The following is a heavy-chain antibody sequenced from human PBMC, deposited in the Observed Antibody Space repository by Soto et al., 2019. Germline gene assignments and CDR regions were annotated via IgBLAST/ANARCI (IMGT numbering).Heavy chain of an antibody. CDR2: INHSGST. CDR1: GGSFSGYY. Sequence: SETLSLTCAVYGGSFSGYYWSWIRQPPGKGLEWIGEINHSGSTNYNPSLKSRVTISVDTSKNQFSLKLSSVTAADTAVYYCARGFSIYDSSGYYYDYWGQGTLVTVSS. V-gene: IGHV4-34*01. D-gene: IGHD3-22*01. CDR3: ARGFSIYDSSGYYYDY. J-gene: IGHJ4*02.